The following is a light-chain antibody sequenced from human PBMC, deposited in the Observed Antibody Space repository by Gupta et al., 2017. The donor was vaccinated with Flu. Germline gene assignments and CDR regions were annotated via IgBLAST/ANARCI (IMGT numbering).Light chain of an antibody. Sequence: QSVLTQPPSASGTPGQRVTISCSGSSSNIGSNTVDWHQHLPGTAPKLLIYDNNQRPSGVPDRFSGSKSGTSASLAISGLQAEEEADYYCAAWDDSLDGLYVFGTGTKVTVL. V-gene: IGLV1-44*01. CDR1: SSNIGSNT. CDR3: AAWDDSLDGLYV. J-gene: IGLJ1*01. CDR2: DNN.